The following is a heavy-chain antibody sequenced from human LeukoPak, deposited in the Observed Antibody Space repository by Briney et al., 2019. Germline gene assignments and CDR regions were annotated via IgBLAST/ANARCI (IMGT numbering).Heavy chain of an antibody. CDR2: IKQDGSEK. Sequence: GGSLRLSCAASGFTFSNAWMSWVRQAPGKGLEWVANIKQDGSEKYYVDSVKGRFTISRDNAKNSLYLQMNSLRAEDTAVYYCARDLTPRQLIAAAGNFERENAFDIWGQGTMVTVSS. CDR1: GFTFSNAW. CDR3: ARDLTPRQLIAAAGNFERENAFDI. J-gene: IGHJ3*02. D-gene: IGHD6-13*01. V-gene: IGHV3-7*01.